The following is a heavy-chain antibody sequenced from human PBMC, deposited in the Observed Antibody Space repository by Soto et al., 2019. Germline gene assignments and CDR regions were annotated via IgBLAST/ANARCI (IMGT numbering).Heavy chain of an antibody. CDR2: IDTDGSVT. CDR3: ARASMGTLEY. CDR1: GFTFSNYW. J-gene: IGHJ4*02. V-gene: IGHV3-74*01. Sequence: EVQLVESRGGLVQPGGSLRLYCAASGFTFSNYWMYWVRQAPEKGLVWASRIDTDGSVTNYADSVKGRFTISRDNAKSMLYRQMNSLRVEDTAVYYCARASMGTLEYWGQGALVIVSS. D-gene: IGHD7-27*01.